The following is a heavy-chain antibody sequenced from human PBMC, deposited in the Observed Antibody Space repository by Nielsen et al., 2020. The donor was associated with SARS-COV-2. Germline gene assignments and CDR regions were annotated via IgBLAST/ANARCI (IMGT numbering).Heavy chain of an antibody. CDR3: AREDIAAGNDY. CDR1: GFTFSSYS. V-gene: IGHV3-21*01. CDR2: ISSSSSYI. Sequence: GGSLRLSCAASGFTFSSYSMNWVRQAPGKGLEWVSSISSSSSYIYYADSVKGRFTISRDNAKNSLYLQMNSLRAEDTAVYYCAREDIAAGNDYWGQGTLVTVSS. J-gene: IGHJ4*02. D-gene: IGHD6-13*01.